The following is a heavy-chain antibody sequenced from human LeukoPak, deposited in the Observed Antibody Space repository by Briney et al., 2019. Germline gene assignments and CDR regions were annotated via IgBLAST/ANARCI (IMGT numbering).Heavy chain of an antibody. CDR3: ARRGITISGVLVYHYSGLDV. D-gene: IGHD3-3*01. CDR2: IKDDGSEK. J-gene: IGHJ6*02. Sequence: GSLRLSCAGSGFKFSSHWMNWVRQAPGKGLEWVASIKDDGSEKHYVDSVNGRFTISRDNAKNSLYLQMSSLRGEDTAVYYCARRGITISGVLVYHYSGLDVWGQGTTVTVSS. V-gene: IGHV3-7*01. CDR1: GFKFSSHW.